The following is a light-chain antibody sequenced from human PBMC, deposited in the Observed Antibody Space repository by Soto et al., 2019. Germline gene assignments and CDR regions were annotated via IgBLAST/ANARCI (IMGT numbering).Light chain of an antibody. J-gene: IGLJ3*02. CDR3: QTWGTGYWV. V-gene: IGLV4-69*01. Sequence: QSVLTQSPSASASLGAPVKLTCTLSSGHSNYAIAWHQQQSEKGPRYLMKVNNDGSHIKGDGIPDRFSGSSSGAERYLTISSLQSEDEADYYCQTWGTGYWVFGGGTKLTVL. CDR2: VNNDGSH. CDR1: SGHSNYA.